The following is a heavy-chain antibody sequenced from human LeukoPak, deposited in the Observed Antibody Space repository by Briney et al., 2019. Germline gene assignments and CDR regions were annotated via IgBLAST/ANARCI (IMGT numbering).Heavy chain of an antibody. CDR3: ATNAAVATSRSWFDP. J-gene: IGHJ5*02. CDR1: GGSFSGYS. CDR2: INHSGST. D-gene: IGHD6-19*01. V-gene: IGHV4-34*01. Sequence: SETLSLTCAVYGGSFSGYSWSWIRQPPGKGLEWIGEINHSGSTNYNPSLKSRVTISVDTSNNQISLKLTSVTAADTAVYYCATNAAVATSRSWFDPWGQGILVTVSS.